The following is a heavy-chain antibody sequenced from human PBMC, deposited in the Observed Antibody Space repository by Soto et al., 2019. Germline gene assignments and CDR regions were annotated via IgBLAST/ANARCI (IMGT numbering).Heavy chain of an antibody. Sequence: QVQLVESGGGVVQPGRSLRLSCAASGFTFSAYAMHWVRQGPGKGLEWVAVIWYDGNNKYYADSVKGRFTISRDSSKNTLYLEMTSLIAEDTALYYCARDTYMSSPVELDYWGQGTLVTVSS. CDR1: GFTFSAYA. D-gene: IGHD1-26*01. J-gene: IGHJ4*02. CDR3: ARDTYMSSPVELDY. CDR2: IWYDGNNK. V-gene: IGHV3-33*01.